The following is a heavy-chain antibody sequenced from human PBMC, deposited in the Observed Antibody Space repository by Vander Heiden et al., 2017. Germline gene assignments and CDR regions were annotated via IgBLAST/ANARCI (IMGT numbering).Heavy chain of an antibody. V-gene: IGHV1-24*01. CDR3: ATDIRITMVRGVIDYYYYGMDV. D-gene: IGHD3-10*01. Sequence: QVQLVQSGAEVKKPGASVKVSCKVSGYTLTELSMHWVRQAPGKGLEWMGGCDPEDGETIYEQKFQGRVTMTEDTSTDTAYMELSSLRSEDTAVYYCATDIRITMVRGVIDYYYYGMDVWGQGTTVTVSS. CDR2: CDPEDGET. J-gene: IGHJ6*02. CDR1: GYTLTELS.